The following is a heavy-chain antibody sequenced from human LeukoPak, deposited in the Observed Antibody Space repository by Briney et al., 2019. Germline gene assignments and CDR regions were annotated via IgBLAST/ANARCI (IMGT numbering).Heavy chain of an antibody. CDR2: ISYDGSNK. CDR3: AKDLRVPAAYYYGMDV. V-gene: IGHV3-30*18. D-gene: IGHD2-2*01. J-gene: IGHJ6*02. CDR1: GFTFSSYG. Sequence: GGSLRHSCAASGFTFSSYGMHWVRQAPGKGLEGVAFISYDGSNKYYADSVKGRFTISRDNSKNTLYLQMNSLRAEDTAVYYCAKDLRVPAAYYYGMDVWGQGTTVTVSS.